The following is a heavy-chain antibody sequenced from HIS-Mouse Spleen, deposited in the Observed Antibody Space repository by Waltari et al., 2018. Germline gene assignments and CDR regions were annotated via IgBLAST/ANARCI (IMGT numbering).Heavy chain of an antibody. D-gene: IGHD6-13*01. CDR3: AREIPYSSSWYDWYFDL. Sequence: QLQLQESGPGLVKPSETLSLTCTVSGGSISSSSYYWGWIRQPPGKGLEWIGSIYYSGGTYYNTSLKCRVIISVDTSKNQFSLKLSSVTAADTAVYYCAREIPYSSSWYDWYFDLWGRGTLVTVSS. J-gene: IGHJ2*01. CDR1: GGSISSSSYY. V-gene: IGHV4-39*07. CDR2: IYYSGGT.